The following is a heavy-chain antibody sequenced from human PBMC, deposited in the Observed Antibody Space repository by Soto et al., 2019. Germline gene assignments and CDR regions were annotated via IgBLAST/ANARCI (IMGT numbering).Heavy chain of an antibody. J-gene: IGHJ4*02. D-gene: IGHD1-1*01. CDR3: VRLPGITTFRRDY. CDR2: IYYSGNT. V-gene: IGHV4-39*01. CDR1: GGSISSPSYY. Sequence: SGTLSLTCSVSGGSISSPSYYWGWIRQPPGKGLEWIGSIYYSGNTYYNPSLKSRVTIFVDTSRNQFSLKVNSVTAADTAVYFCVRLPGITTFRRDYWGQGTLVTVSS.